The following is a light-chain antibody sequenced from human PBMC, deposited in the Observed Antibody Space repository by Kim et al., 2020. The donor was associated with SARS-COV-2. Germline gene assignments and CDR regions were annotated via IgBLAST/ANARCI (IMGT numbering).Light chain of an antibody. CDR3: QKYDSAPWT. Sequence: DIQMTQSPSSLSASVGDRVTLTCRASQVINNYLAWYQQKPGKAPTVLIYGASTLHSGVPSRFSGSGSGTDFTLTISSLQPEDVGTYYCQKYDSAPWTFGHGTKVDIK. V-gene: IGKV1-27*01. CDR1: QVINNY. J-gene: IGKJ1*01. CDR2: GAS.